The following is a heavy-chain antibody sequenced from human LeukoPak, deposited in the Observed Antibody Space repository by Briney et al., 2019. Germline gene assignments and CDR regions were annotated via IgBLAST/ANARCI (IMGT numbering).Heavy chain of an antibody. D-gene: IGHD3-10*01. J-gene: IGHJ5*02. Sequence: SETLSLTCTVSGGSISSGDYYWSWIRQPPGKGLEWIGYIYYSGSTYYNPSLKSRVTISVDTSKNQFSLKLSSVTAADTAVYYCARETYYYGSGSYNWFDPWGQGTLVTVSS. CDR2: IYYSGST. V-gene: IGHV4-30-4*08. CDR3: ARETYYYGSGSYNWFDP. CDR1: GGSISSGDYY.